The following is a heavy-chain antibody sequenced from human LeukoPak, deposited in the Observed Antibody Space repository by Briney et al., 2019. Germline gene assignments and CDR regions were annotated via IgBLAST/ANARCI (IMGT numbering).Heavy chain of an antibody. CDR1: GYTFTNYH. CDR2: ISAYSGNT. Sequence: ASVKVSCKASGYTFTNYHITWVRQAPGQGLEWMGWISAYSGNTNYAQKLQGRDTMTTDKSTNTAYMELGSLRSDDTAVYYCARVGYAGNFFDYWGQGTLVTVSS. CDR3: ARVGYAGNFFDY. J-gene: IGHJ4*02. D-gene: IGHD4-23*01. V-gene: IGHV1-18*01.